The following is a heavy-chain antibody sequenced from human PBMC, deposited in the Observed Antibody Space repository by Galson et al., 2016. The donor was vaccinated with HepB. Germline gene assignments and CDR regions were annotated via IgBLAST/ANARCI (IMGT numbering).Heavy chain of an antibody. CDR2: INPSGGTT. V-gene: IGHV1-46*01. J-gene: IGHJ4*02. Sequence: SVKVSCTASGYTFTNYYIHWVRQAPGQGLEWVAIINPSGGTTTDAHKFQGRVTMTRDTSTSTVYMQLSSLRYEDTAVYYCARHHFDYWGQGTLVTVSS. CDR3: ARHHFDY. CDR1: GYTFTNYY.